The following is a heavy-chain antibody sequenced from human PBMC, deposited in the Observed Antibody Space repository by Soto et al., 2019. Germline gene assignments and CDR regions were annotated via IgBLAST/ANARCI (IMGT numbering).Heavy chain of an antibody. CDR1: GYTFTGYY. Sequence: ASVKVSCKASGYTFTGYYLHWVRQAPGQGLEYMGWINPNTGGTKYTQKFQGRVTMTRDTSTSTAYMELSSLSSDDTAVYYCARISYSSRTPYFDCWGQGTLVTVSS. CDR3: ARISYSSRTPYFDC. J-gene: IGHJ4*02. V-gene: IGHV1-2*02. CDR2: INPNTGGT. D-gene: IGHD6-13*01.